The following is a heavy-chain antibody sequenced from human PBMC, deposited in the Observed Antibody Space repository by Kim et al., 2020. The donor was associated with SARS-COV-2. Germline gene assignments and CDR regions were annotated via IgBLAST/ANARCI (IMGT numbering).Heavy chain of an antibody. CDR3: ARVVGAYYYYYGRDV. CDR2: ISYDGSNK. D-gene: IGHD1-26*01. CDR1: GFTFSSYA. V-gene: IGHV3-30*04. Sequence: GGSLRLSCAASGFTFSSYAMHWVRQAPGKGLEWVAVISYDGSNKYYADSVKGRFTISRDNSKNTLYLQMNSLRAEDTAVYYCARVVGAYYYYYGRDVRGQGATVTVSS. J-gene: IGHJ6*02.